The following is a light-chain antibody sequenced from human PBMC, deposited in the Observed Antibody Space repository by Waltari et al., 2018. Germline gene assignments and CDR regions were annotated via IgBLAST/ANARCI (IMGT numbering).Light chain of an antibody. V-gene: IGLV1-47*01. CDR1: TSNIGSNS. J-gene: IGLJ3*02. CDR3: ATWDDTLSGPRV. CDR2: RNY. Sequence: QSVLTQPPSVSGTPGQRVTISCSGTTSNIGSNSVYWYQQLPGTAPKLLIYRNYHRPSWVPTRFSGSRSGTSASLAISGLQSEDEADYYCATWDDTLSGPRVFGGGTRLTVL.